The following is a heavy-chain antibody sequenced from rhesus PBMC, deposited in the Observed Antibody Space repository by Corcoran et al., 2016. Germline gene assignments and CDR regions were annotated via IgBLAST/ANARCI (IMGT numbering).Heavy chain of an antibody. CDR2: LSGSGGSP. D-gene: IGHD4-29*01. J-gene: IGHJ4*01. Sequence: EVQLVESGGGLVQPGGSLRLACVASGFTFTNYVMHWFRQIPGKGLEWVSALSGSGGSPYYSDSVKGRFTISRDNGKNSLFLQMNSLRAEDTAMYYCSRDDYGRDWGQGVLVTVSS. CDR3: SRDDYGRD. V-gene: IGHV3-100*01. CDR1: GFTFTNYV.